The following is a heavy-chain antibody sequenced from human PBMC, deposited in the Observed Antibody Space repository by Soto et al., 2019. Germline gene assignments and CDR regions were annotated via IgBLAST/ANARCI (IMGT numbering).Heavy chain of an antibody. CDR2: IYYSGST. D-gene: IGHD3-10*01. CDR1: GGSISSYY. J-gene: IGHJ3*02. CDR3: GYGSGSYWGAFDI. Sequence: SETLSLTCTVSGGSISSYYWSWIRQPPGKGLEWIGYIYYSGSTNYNPSLKSRVTISVDTSKNQFSLKLSSVTAADTAVYYCGYGSGSYWGAFDIWGQGTMVTVSS. V-gene: IGHV4-59*01.